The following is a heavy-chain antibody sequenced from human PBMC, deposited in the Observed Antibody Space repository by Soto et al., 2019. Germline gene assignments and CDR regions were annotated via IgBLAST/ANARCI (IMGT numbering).Heavy chain of an antibody. V-gene: IGHV3-74*01. CDR1: GFTFSRDW. Sequence: EVQLVESGGGLVQTGWSLRLSCAASGFTFSRDWMHWVRQAPGKGLVWVSHLNRDGSSTSYADSVNGRFTISRDNARNTLFLQMNSLRAEDTAVYYCARGLKWGLFDYWGQGTLVTVSS. CDR3: ARGLKWGLFDY. CDR2: LNRDGSST. D-gene: IGHD4-4*01. J-gene: IGHJ4*02.